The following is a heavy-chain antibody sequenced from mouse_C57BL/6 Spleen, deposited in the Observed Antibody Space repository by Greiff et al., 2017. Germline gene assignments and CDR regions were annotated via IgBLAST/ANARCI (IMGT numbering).Heavy chain of an antibody. V-gene: IGHV5-12*01. Sequence: EVHLVESGGGLVQPGGSLKLSCAASGFTFSDYYMYWVRQTPEKRLEWVAYISNGGGSTYYPDTVKGRFTISRDNAKNTLYLQMSRLKSEDTAMYYCARQLYGSSPYWYFEVWGTGTTVTVSS. J-gene: IGHJ1*03. CDR3: ARQLYGSSPYWYFEV. D-gene: IGHD1-1*01. CDR2: ISNGGGST. CDR1: GFTFSDYY.